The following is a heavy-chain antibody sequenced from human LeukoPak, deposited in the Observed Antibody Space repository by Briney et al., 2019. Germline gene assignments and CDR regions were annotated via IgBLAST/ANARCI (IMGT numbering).Heavy chain of an antibody. V-gene: IGHV1-69*05. CDR3: ARGSYGEPRRYYMDV. CDR1: GGTFSSYA. CDR2: IIPIFGTA. J-gene: IGHJ6*03. Sequence: GASVKVSCKASGGTFSSYAISWVRQAPGQGLEWMGGIIPIFGTANYAQKFQGRVTITTDESTSTAYMELSSLRSEDTAVYYCARGSYGEPRRYYMDVWGKGTTVTVSS. D-gene: IGHD4-17*01.